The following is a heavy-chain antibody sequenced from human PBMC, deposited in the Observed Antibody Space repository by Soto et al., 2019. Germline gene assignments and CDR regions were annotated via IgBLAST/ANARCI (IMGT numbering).Heavy chain of an antibody. CDR1: GFTFSNAW. Sequence: PGGSLRLSCAASGFTFSNAWMSWVRQAPGKGLEWVGRIKSKTDGGTTDYAAPVKGRFTISRDDSKNTLYLQMNSLKTEDTAVYYCTTDRPAADYYYYFYMDVWGKGTTVTVSS. V-gene: IGHV3-15*01. D-gene: IGHD6-13*01. J-gene: IGHJ6*03. CDR3: TTDRPAADYYYYFYMDV. CDR2: IKSKTDGGTT.